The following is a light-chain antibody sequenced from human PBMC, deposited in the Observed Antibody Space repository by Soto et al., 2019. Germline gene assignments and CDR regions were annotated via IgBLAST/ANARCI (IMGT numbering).Light chain of an antibody. V-gene: IGKV3-20*01. CDR1: QSISSDH. Sequence: EIGWTQSPGILSLSPGERATLACRASQSISSDHLAWYQQRPGQSPRLLIYGASSRTTGVPDRFSGSGSGTDFTLTISRLEPEDFAVYYCQHYRSAPFTFGPGTKVDIK. CDR2: GAS. CDR3: QHYRSAPFT. J-gene: IGKJ3*01.